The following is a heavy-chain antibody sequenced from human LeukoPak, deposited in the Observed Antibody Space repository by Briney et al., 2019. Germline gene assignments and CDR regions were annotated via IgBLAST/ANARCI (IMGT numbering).Heavy chain of an antibody. V-gene: IGHV3-48*03. D-gene: IGHD3-16*01. CDR2: ISSSGSTI. J-gene: IGHJ6*04. Sequence: SXAAXGFTFDDYAMHWVRHAPGKGLEWVSYISSSGSTIYYADSVKGRFTISRDNAKNSLYMQMNRLRAEDTGVYQXAXXGXXXXGGVWGXGXTVTISA. CDR3: AXXGXXXXGGV. CDR1: GFTFDDYA.